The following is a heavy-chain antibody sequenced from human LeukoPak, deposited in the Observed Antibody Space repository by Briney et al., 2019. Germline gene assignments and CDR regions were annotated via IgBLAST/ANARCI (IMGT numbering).Heavy chain of an antibody. Sequence: GGSLRLSCAASGFTFSNYAMHWVRQAPGKGLEGLAVISHEGSDKYNADSVKGRFTISRDNSKNTLSLPLNSLRAEDTAVNYCARDTAEMATVDYYNGMDVWGQGTTVTVSS. J-gene: IGHJ6*02. D-gene: IGHD5-24*01. CDR1: GFTFSNYA. CDR2: ISHEGSDK. CDR3: ARDTAEMATVDYYNGMDV. V-gene: IGHV3-30*04.